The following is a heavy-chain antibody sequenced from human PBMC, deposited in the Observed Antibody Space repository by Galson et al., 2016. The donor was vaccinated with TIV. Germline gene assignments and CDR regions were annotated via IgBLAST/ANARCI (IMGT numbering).Heavy chain of an antibody. CDR2: IIPILGRA. CDR1: GGNFNSYS. CDR3: AREVAHVDSVMLNADAFDI. Sequence: SVKVSCKASGGNFNSYSIIWVRQAPGQGLEWMGRIIPILGRANYAQKFQGRVTITADKSTSTAYMDVSSLTSEDTAVYYCAREVAHVDSVMLNADAFDIWCQGTRVTVSS. J-gene: IGHJ3*02. D-gene: IGHD3-16*01. V-gene: IGHV1-69*08.